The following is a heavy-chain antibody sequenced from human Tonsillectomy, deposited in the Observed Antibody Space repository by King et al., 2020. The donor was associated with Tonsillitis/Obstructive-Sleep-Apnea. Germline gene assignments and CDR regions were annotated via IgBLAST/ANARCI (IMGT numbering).Heavy chain of an antibody. CDR1: GGSFSGYY. CDR3: ATEQQLVYYFDY. Sequence: VQLQQWGAGLLKPSETLSLTCAVYGGSFSGYYWSWIRQPPGKGLEWIGEINHSGSTNYNPSLKSRVTISVDTSKNQFSLKLSSVTAADTAVYYCATEQQLVYYFDYWGQGTPVTVSS. D-gene: IGHD6-13*01. J-gene: IGHJ4*02. V-gene: IGHV4-34*01. CDR2: INHSGST.